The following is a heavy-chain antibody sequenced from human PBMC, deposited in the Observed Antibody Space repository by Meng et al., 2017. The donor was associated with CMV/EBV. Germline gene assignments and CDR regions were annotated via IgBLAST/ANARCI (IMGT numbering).Heavy chain of an antibody. V-gene: IGHV1-2*02. CDR3: ARTPMVRGVISHFDY. J-gene: IGHJ4*02. CDR1: GHTFTGYY. D-gene: IGHD3-10*01. CDR2: INPNSGGT. Sequence: ASVKVSCKASGHTFTGYYMHWVRQAPGQGLEWMGWINPNSGGTNYAQKFQGRVTMTRDTSISTAYMELSRLRSDDTAVYYCARTPMVRGVISHFDYWGQGTLVTVSS.